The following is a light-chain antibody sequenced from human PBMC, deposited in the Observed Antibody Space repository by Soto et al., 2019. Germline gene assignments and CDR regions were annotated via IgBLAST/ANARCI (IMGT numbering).Light chain of an antibody. J-gene: IGKJ1*01. CDR2: EAS. V-gene: IGKV1-5*03. CDR3: QQYNVYPWT. Sequence: DIQMTQSPSTLSGSVGDRATITCRASPSINNWLAWYQQKPGKAPKLLICEASSLKSGVPSSFSGSGAGTEFTLTISSLQPDDLATYYCQQYNVYPWTFGQGTKVDIK. CDR1: PSINNW.